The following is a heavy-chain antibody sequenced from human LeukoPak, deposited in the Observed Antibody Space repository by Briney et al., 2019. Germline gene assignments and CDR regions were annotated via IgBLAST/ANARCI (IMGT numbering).Heavy chain of an antibody. Sequence: PSETLSLTCTLSGDSLSSGDYYWSWLRQSPGKGLEWIGYIYESGNSYYNPSLMSRVTISVATSKNQFSLKLTSVTAADTAVYYCARAVTAGSWNGGFDYWGQGTPVTVSS. CDR2: IYESGNS. D-gene: IGHD1-1*01. V-gene: IGHV4-30-4*01. CDR3: ARAVTAGSWNGGFDY. CDR1: GDSLSSGDYY. J-gene: IGHJ4*02.